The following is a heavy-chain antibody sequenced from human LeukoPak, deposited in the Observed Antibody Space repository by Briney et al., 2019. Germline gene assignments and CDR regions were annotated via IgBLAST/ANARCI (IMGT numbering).Heavy chain of an antibody. J-gene: IGHJ4*02. CDR3: AKDRETFSSYGYFDY. CDR2: IRYDGLTQ. D-gene: IGHD2-21*01. Sequence: PGGSLRLSCAPSGFTSSTYNMHSVRQSPHGRLEWVAHIRYDGLTQRSADSVRGRVTVSRNNSKDTLYLQMNSLRAEDTAVYYCAKDRETFSSYGYFDYWGQGTLVPVSS. CDR1: GFTSSTYN. V-gene: IGHV3-30*02.